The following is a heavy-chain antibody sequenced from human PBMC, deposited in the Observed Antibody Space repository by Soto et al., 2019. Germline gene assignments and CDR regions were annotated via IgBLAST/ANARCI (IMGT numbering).Heavy chain of an antibody. Sequence: GASVKVSCKASGYPFTSSGIHWVRQAPGQGLECMGWINPGNRNIQYSQKFQGRVTFSSDISASTVYMEVISLRSEDTAVYYCARDGGFHPEYCSGRTCSTVLDSWGQGTPVTVSS. D-gene: IGHD2-15*01. J-gene: IGHJ4*02. CDR1: GYPFTSSG. CDR2: INPGNRNI. CDR3: ARDGGFHPEYCSGRTCSTVLDS. V-gene: IGHV1-3*01.